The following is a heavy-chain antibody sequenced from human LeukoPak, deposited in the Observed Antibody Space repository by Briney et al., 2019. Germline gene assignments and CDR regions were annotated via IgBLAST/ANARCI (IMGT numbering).Heavy chain of an antibody. J-gene: IGHJ5*02. CDR1: GGSISSSSYY. CDR3: ARGVLVGIAARQPINWFDP. Sequence: SGTLSLTCTVSGGSISSSSYYWGWIRQPPGKGLEWIGSIYYSGSTYYNPSLKSRVTISVDTSKNQFSLKLSSVTAADTAVYYCARGVLVGIAARQPINWFDPWGQGTLVTVSS. D-gene: IGHD6-6*01. CDR2: IYYSGST. V-gene: IGHV4-39*07.